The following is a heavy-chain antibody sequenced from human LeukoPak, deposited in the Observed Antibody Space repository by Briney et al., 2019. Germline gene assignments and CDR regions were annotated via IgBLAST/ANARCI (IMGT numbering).Heavy chain of an antibody. CDR1: GGSISSSSYY. CDR3: ARTYYYGSGSPMDV. CDR2: MYYSGSN. V-gene: IGHV4-39*07. J-gene: IGHJ6*03. D-gene: IGHD3-10*01. Sequence: SETLSLTCTVSGGSISSSSYYWGWIRQPPGKGLEWIGSMYYSGSNYYNPSLKSRVTIAVDMSKNQFSLKVSSVTAADTAIYYCARTYYYGSGSPMDVWGKGTTVTISS.